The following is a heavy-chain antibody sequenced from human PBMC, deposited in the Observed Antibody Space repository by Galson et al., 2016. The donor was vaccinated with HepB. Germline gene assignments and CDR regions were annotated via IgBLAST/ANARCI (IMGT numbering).Heavy chain of an antibody. CDR3: ARGPVISGWPRVWFDL. CDR2: IYADAGT. V-gene: IGHV3-53*01. CDR1: FSVGRNY. D-gene: IGHD6-19*01. Sequence: FSVGRNYMSWVRQAPGMGLQWVSIIYADAGTYYADSVKGRFTISRDNSKNTLYLQMNSLRSDDTAVYYCARGPVISGWPRVWFDLWGQGTLVTVSS. J-gene: IGHJ5*02.